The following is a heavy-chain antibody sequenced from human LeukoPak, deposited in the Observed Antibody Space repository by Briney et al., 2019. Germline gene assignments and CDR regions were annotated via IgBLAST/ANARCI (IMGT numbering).Heavy chain of an antibody. CDR1: GGSISSGSYY. Sequence: SQTLSLTCTVSGGSISSGSYYWSWIRQPAGKGLEWIGRIYTSGSNNYNPSLKSRVTISVDTSKNQFSLKLSSVTAADTAVYYCARDGLEMATFYFDYWGQGTLVTVSS. D-gene: IGHD5-24*01. J-gene: IGHJ4*02. CDR3: ARDGLEMATFYFDY. CDR2: IYTSGSN. V-gene: IGHV4-61*02.